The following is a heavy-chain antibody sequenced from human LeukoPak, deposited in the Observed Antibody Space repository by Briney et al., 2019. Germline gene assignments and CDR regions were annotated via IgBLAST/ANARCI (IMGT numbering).Heavy chain of an antibody. D-gene: IGHD4-11*01. V-gene: IGHV4-59*12. CDR3: ARGGTSDYSNYFYYYYYMDV. CDR1: GGSISSYY. Sequence: PSGTLSLTCTVSGGSISSYYWSWIRQPPGKGLEWIGYIYYSGSTNYNPSLKSRVTISVDTSKNQFSLKLSSVTAADTAVYYCARGGTSDYSNYFYYYYYMDVWGKGTTVTVSS. J-gene: IGHJ6*03. CDR2: IYYSGST.